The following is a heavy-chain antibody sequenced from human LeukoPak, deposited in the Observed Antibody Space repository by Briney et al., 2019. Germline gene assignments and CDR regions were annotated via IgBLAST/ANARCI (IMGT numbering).Heavy chain of an antibody. Sequence: GASVKVSCKASGYTFTSDDINWVRQATGQGLEWMGWMNPNSGNTGYAQKFQGRVTMTRNTSISTAYMELSSLRSEDTAVYYCARNLITIFGVVIQAFAYWGQGTLVTVSS. CDR2: MNPNSGNT. J-gene: IGHJ4*02. V-gene: IGHV1-8*01. CDR1: GYTFTSDD. CDR3: ARNLITIFGVVIQAFAY. D-gene: IGHD3-3*01.